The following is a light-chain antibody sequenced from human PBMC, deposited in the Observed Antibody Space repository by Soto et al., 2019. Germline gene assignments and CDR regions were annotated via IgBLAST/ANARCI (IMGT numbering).Light chain of an antibody. CDR1: QSVTSSY. Sequence: EFVLTQSPGTLSLSPGERATLSCRASQSVTSSYLAWYQQKPGQAPRLLIYGASSRATGIPDRFSGSGSGTDFTLTISRLEPEDFAVYYCQQYGSSSWPFGQGTKVEIK. CDR3: QQYGSSSWP. J-gene: IGKJ1*01. CDR2: GAS. V-gene: IGKV3-20*01.